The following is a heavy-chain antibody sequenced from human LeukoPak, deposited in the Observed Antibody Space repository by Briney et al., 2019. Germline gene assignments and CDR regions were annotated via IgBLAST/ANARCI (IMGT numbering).Heavy chain of an antibody. D-gene: IGHD2-2*01. V-gene: IGHV3-7*01. CDR3: ARETPRDIVVVPAARGEFDY. CDR2: IKQDGSEK. CDR1: GFTFSSSA. J-gene: IGHJ4*02. Sequence: GGSLRLSCAASGFTFSSSAMTWVRQAPGKGLEWVANIKQDGSEKYYVDSVKGRFTISRDDAKNSLYLQMNSLRAEDTAVYYCARETPRDIVVVPAARGEFDYWGQGTLVTVSS.